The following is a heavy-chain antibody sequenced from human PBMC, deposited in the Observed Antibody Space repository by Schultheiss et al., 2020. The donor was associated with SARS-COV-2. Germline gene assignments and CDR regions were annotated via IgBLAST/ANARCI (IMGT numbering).Heavy chain of an antibody. CDR1: GGSISSYY. V-gene: IGHV4-4*07. D-gene: IGHD6-13*01. Sequence: SETLSLTCTVSGGSISSYYWSWIRQPPGKGLEWIGRIYTSGSTNYNPSLKSRVTISVDTSKNQFSLKLSSVTAADTAVYYCARDAPETGYSSSWYGGDAFDIWGQGTMVTVSS. J-gene: IGHJ3*02. CDR3: ARDAPETGYSSSWYGGDAFDI. CDR2: IYTSGST.